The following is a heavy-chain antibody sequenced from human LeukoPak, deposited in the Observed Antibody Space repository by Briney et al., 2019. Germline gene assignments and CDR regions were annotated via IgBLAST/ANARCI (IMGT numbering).Heavy chain of an antibody. V-gene: IGHV3-74*01. CDR3: ARGYDSGSYSWAFDY. CDR2: VKTDGTDI. CDR1: GFTFSNDW. D-gene: IGHD1-26*01. J-gene: IGHJ4*02. Sequence: PGGSLRLSCAASGFTFSNDWMHWVRQAPGQGLVWVSGVKTDGTDIGYADSVKGRFTISRDNAKNTLYLETNSLRAEDTAVYYCARGYDSGSYSWAFDYWGQGTLVTVSS.